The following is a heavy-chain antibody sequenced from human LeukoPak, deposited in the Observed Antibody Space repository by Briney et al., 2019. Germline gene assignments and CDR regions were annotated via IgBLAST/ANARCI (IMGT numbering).Heavy chain of an antibody. CDR3: ARSRFGEHLDY. CDR1: GGSISSSSYY. V-gene: IGHV4-39*01. CDR2: IYYSGST. J-gene: IGHJ4*02. D-gene: IGHD3-10*01. Sequence: SETLSLTCTVSGGSISSSSYYWGWIRQPPGKGLEWIGSIYYSGSTYYNPSLKSRVTISVDTSKNQFSLQLNSVTPEDTAVYYCARSRFGEHLDYWGQGTLVTVSS.